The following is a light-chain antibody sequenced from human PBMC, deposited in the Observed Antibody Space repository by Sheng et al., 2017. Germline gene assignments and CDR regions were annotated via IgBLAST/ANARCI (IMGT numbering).Light chain of an antibody. Sequence: DIQMTQSPSSLSASVGDRVTLTCRASQDINNYLAWYQQTPGKVPKLLIYAASTLQSGVPSRFSGSGSGTDFTLTISNLQPEDVATYFCHNYHSVPRTFGPGTKVNLK. CDR1: QDINNY. J-gene: IGKJ3*01. CDR2: AAS. V-gene: IGKV1-27*01. CDR3: HNYHSVPRT.